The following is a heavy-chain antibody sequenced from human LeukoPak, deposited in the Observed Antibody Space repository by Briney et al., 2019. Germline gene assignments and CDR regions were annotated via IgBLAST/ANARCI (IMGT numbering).Heavy chain of an antibody. V-gene: IGHV1-18*01. J-gene: IGHJ3*02. CDR2: ISAYNGNT. D-gene: IGHD3-3*01. Sequence: GASVKVSCKASGYTFTSYGISWVRQAPGQGLEWMGWISAYNGNTNYAQKLQGRVTMTTDTSTSTAYMELRSLRSDDTAVYYCARANTIFGVDDAFDIWGQGQWSPSLQ. CDR3: ARANTIFGVDDAFDI. CDR1: GYTFTSYG.